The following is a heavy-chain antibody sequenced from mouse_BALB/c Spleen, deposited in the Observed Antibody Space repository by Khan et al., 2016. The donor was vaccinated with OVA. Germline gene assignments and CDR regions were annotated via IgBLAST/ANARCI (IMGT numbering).Heavy chain of an antibody. D-gene: IGHD2-10*02. Sequence: EVQLQESGPGLVKPSQSLSLTCTVTGYSITSDYAWNWIRQFPGNKLEWMGFISYSGNTKYNPSLKSRISVTRDTSKNQFFLQLNSVTTEDTATYYCARVYGGDFDYWSQGTTLTVSS. CDR3: ARVYGGDFDY. CDR1: GYSITSDYA. CDR2: ISYSGNT. V-gene: IGHV3-2*02. J-gene: IGHJ2*01.